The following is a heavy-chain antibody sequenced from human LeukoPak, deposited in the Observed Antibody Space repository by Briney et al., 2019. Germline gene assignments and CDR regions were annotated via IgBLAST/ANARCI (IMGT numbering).Heavy chain of an antibody. CDR3: ARPDYGDNSVLGY. CDR1: GGSISNYY. J-gene: IGHJ4*02. Sequence: SETLSLTCTVSGGSISNYYFTWIRQPPAKGREWIGYIYHRGTTNYNPSLTSRVTISIDRSSNQFSLKVTSLSAADTAVYYCARPDYGDNSVLGYWGQGTLVSVSS. CDR2: IYHRGTT. V-gene: IGHV4-59*01. D-gene: IGHD4/OR15-4a*01.